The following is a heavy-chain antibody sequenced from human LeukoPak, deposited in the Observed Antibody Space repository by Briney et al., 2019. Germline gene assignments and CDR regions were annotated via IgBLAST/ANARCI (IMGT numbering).Heavy chain of an antibody. CDR1: GFTISSYW. CDR3: ARPTKEGSSWYWWFDP. Sequence: GGSLRLSCAASGFTISSYWMHWVRQAPGKGLVWVSRINNDGSSTSYADSVKGRFTISRDNAKNTLYPQMNSLRAEDTAVYYCARPTKEGSSWYWWFDPWGQGTLVTVSS. D-gene: IGHD6-13*01. CDR2: INNDGSST. J-gene: IGHJ5*02. V-gene: IGHV3-74*01.